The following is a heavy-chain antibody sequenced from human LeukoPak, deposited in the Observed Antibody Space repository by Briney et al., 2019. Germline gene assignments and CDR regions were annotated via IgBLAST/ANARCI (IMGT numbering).Heavy chain of an antibody. V-gene: IGHV3-48*02. D-gene: IGHD3-22*01. Sequence: GGSLRLSCAASGFTFSSYSMNWVRQAPGKGLEWVSYITSGSSTIYYADSVKGRFTISRDNAKSSLYLQMNSLRDEDTAVYYCAGGVRYYNDSSGCYYYDYWGQGTLVTVSS. CDR2: ITSGSSTI. CDR3: AGGVRYYNDSSGCYYYDY. CDR1: GFTFSSYS. J-gene: IGHJ4*02.